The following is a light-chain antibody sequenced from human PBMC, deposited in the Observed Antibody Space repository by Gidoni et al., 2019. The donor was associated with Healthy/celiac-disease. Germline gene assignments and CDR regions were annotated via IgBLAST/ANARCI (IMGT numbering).Light chain of an antibody. CDR3: QQRSNWPPWT. V-gene: IGKV3-11*01. CDR2: AAS. CDR1: QSVSSY. J-gene: IGKJ1*01. Sequence: EIVLTQSPATLSLSPGERATLSCRASQSVSSYLAWYQQKPGQAPRLLIYAASNRATGIPARFSGSGSGTDFTLTISSLEPEDSAVYYCQQRSNWPPWTFGQGTKVEIK.